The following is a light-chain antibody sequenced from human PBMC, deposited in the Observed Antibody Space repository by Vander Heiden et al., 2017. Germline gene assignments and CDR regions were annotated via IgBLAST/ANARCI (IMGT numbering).Light chain of an antibody. CDR3: QQRSNWPGLS. CDR2: DAS. V-gene: IGKV3-11*01. Sequence: LFTQSPATLSLPPGDRAILSCRASRSVSPSLAWYKHNPGQAPRVLIHDASDRASGIAPRFRGSGSGTGLTVTISSLEPEDYVTYYCQQRSNWPGLSFGGGTKVEIK. J-gene: IGKJ4*01. CDR1: RSVSPS.